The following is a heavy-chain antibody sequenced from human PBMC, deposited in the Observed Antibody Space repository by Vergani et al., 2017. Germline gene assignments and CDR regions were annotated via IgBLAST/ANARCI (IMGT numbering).Heavy chain of an antibody. CDR3: ASGKYYSDSTSHFRGRYFDV. CDR2: IYNSGNG. D-gene: IGHD3-16*01. J-gene: IGHJ2*01. V-gene: IGHV4-39*01. Sequence: QMQLQESGPGLVKASETLSLTCTVSGDSIISRSYYWGWIRPPPGKGLEWIGSIYNSGNGDSSSSLKSRVTISADTSKNQFSLRLTSVTAADTAVYYCASGKYYSDSTSHFRGRYFDVWGRGTRVTVPS. CDR1: GDSIISRSYY.